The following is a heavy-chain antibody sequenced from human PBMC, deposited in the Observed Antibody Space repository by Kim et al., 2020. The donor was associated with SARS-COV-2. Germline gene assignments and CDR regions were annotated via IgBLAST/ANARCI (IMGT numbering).Heavy chain of an antibody. J-gene: IGHJ6*02. CDR1: GFTFSSYG. D-gene: IGHD3-3*01. CDR3: ARDPAWSGYYHPFYYYYYGMDV. V-gene: IGHV3-33*01. Sequence: GGSLRLSCAASGFTFSSYGMHWVRQAPGKGLEWVAVIWYDGSNKYYADSVKGRFTISRDNSKNTLYLQMNSLRAEDTAVYYCARDPAWSGYYHPFYYYYYGMDVWGQGTTVTVSS. CDR2: IWYDGSNK.